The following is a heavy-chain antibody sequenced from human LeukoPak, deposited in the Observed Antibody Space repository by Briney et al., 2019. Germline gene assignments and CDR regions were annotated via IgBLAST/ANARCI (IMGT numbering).Heavy chain of an antibody. CDR2: INHSGST. V-gene: IGHV4-34*01. Sequence: PSETLSLTCAVYGGSFSGYYWSWIRQPPGKGLEWIGEINHSGSTNYNPSLKSRVTISVDTSKNQFSLKLSSVTAADTAVYYCARAQYYYDSSGYYPDAFDIWGQGTMVTVSS. D-gene: IGHD3-22*01. CDR1: GGSFSGYY. J-gene: IGHJ3*02. CDR3: ARAQYYYDSSGYYPDAFDI.